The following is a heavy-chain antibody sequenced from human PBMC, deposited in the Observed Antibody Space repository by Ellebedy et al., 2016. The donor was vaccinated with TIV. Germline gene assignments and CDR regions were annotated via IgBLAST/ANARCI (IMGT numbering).Heavy chain of an antibody. J-gene: IGHJ6*03. CDR1: GGSISSYY. D-gene: IGHD6-6*01. CDR3: ARDGAARLVPYYYMDV. V-gene: IGHV4-4*07. CDR2: IYTSGST. Sequence: SETLSLXCTVSGGSISSYYWSWIRQPAGKGLEWIGRIYTSGSTNYNPSLKSRVTMSVDTSKNQFSLKLSSVTAADTAVYYCARDGAARLVPYYYMDVWGKGTTVTVSS.